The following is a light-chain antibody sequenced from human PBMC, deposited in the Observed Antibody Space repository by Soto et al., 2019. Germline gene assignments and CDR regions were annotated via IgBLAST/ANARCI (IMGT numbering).Light chain of an antibody. CDR1: SGHSSYA. V-gene: IGLV4-69*01. CDR3: QTWGTAYVL. CDR2: VNSDGSH. Sequence: QLVLTQSPSASASLGASVKLTCTLSSGHSSYAIAWHQQQPEKGPRYLMKVNSDGSHSKGDGIPDRFSGSSSGAERYFTISSLQSEDGADYYCQTWGTAYVLFGGGTKLTVL. J-gene: IGLJ2*01.